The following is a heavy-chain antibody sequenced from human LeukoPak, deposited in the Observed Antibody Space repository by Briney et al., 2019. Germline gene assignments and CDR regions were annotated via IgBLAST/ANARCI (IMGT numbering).Heavy chain of an antibody. J-gene: IGHJ3*02. CDR3: ARLIVVVPAAHDAFDI. CDR2: IYPGDSDT. V-gene: IGHV5-51*01. Sequence: GESLKISCEVSGHRFTNHWIGWVRQMPGKGLEWMGIIYPGDSDTRYSPSFQGQVTISADKSISTAYLQWSSLKASDTAMYYCARLIVVVPAAHDAFDIWGQGTMVTVSS. CDR1: GHRFTNHW. D-gene: IGHD2-2*01.